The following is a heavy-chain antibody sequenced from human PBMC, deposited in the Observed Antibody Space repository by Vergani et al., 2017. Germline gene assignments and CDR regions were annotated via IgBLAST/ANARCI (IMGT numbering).Heavy chain of an antibody. CDR2: INPNSGGT. D-gene: IGHD3-9*01. J-gene: IGHJ6*02. V-gene: IGHV1-2*02. CDR3: ARNRHYDILTGVFYYGMDV. CDR1: GGTFSSYA. Sequence: QVQLVQSGAEVKKPGSSVKVSCKASGGTFSSYAISWVRQAPGQGLEWMGRINPNSGGTNYAQKFQGRVTMTRDTSISTAYMELSRLRSDDTAVYYCARNRHYDILTGVFYYGMDVWGQGTTVTVSS.